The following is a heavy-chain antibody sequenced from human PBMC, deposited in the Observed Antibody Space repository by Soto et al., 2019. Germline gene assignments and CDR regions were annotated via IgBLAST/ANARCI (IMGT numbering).Heavy chain of an antibody. CDR2: IYYSGST. CDR1: GGSISSSSYY. Sequence: SETLSLTCTVSGGSISSSSYYWGWIRQPPGKGLEWIGSIYYSGSTYYNPSLKSRVTISVDTSKNQFSLKLSSVTAADTAVYYCARPTMVAYDWNDVYGMDVWGQGTTVTVS. J-gene: IGHJ6*02. CDR3: ARPTMVAYDWNDVYGMDV. D-gene: IGHD1-1*01. V-gene: IGHV4-39*01.